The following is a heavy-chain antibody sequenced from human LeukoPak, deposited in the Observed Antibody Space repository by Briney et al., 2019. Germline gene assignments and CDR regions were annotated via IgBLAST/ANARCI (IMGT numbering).Heavy chain of an antibody. CDR2: IWYDGSNK. Sequence: PGGSLRLSCAASGFTFSRSGMHWVRQAPGKGLEWVAVIWYDGSNKHYADSVKGRFTISRDNSKNTLYLQMNSLRAEDTAVYYCARDVVDPTQTFSYGMDVWGQGTTVTVSS. V-gene: IGHV3-33*01. CDR1: GFTFSRSG. D-gene: IGHD2-15*01. J-gene: IGHJ6*02. CDR3: ARDVVDPTQTFSYGMDV.